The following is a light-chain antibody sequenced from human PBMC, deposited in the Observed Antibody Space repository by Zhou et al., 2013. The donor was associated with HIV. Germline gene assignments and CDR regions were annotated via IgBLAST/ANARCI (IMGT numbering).Light chain of an antibody. CDR1: QSVSSNT. CDR3: QQYGNFPGVT. CDR2: GAS. V-gene: IGKV3-20*01. J-gene: IGKJ4*01. Sequence: EIVLTQSPDTVSLSPGETATLSCRASQSVSSNTLAWYQQKPAQAPRLLIYGASTRSAGVPHRFSGSGSGTDFTLTITRLEAEDFAVYYCQQYGNFPGVTFGGGTKVEIK.